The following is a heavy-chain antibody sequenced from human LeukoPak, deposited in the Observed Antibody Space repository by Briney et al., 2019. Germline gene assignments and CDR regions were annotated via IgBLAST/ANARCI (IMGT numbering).Heavy chain of an antibody. D-gene: IGHD5-24*01. J-gene: IGHJ4*02. CDR1: GYTFSGYY. CDR3: ARDKPGLLGWLQANGFDY. CDR2: IKPNSGGT. V-gene: IGHV1-2*02. Sequence: ASVKVSCKASGYTFSGYYMHWVRQAPGQGFEWMGWIKPNSGGTNYAQNFQGRVTMTRDTSIGTAYMELSRLRSDDTAVYYCARDKPGLLGWLQANGFDYWGQGTLVTVSS.